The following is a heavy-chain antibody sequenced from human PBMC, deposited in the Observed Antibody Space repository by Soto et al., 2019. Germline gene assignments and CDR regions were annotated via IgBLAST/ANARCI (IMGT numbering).Heavy chain of an antibody. J-gene: IGHJ5*02. CDR1: GGSISSYY. CDR2: IYYSGST. V-gene: IGHV4-59*01. CDR3: ARVNDFWSGYSSSLWFDP. D-gene: IGHD3-3*01. Sequence: TLSLTCTVSGGSISSYYWSWIRQPPGKGLEWIGYIYYSGSTNYNPSLKSRVTISVDTSKNQFSLKLSSVTAADTAVYYCARVNDFWSGYSSSLWFDPWGQGTLVTVSS.